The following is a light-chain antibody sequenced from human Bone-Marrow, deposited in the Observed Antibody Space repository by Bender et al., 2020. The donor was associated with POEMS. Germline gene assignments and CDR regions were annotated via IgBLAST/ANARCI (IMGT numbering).Light chain of an antibody. CDR3: QTWATDTVI. CDR1: KLGGQY. Sequence: LTQPPSLSVSPGQTATITCSGDKLGGQYACWYQQKPGQSPLLVMFQDTKRPSGVPERFSGSSFGTTATLTITGTQPMDEADYYCQTWATDTVIFGEGTKLTVL. CDR2: QDT. J-gene: IGLJ2*01. V-gene: IGLV3-1*01.